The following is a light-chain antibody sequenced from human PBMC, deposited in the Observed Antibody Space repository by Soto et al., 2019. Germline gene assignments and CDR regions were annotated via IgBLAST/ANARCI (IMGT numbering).Light chain of an antibody. V-gene: IGKV3-20*01. CDR1: QSVSSSY. CDR3: QQYTGPPTA. Sequence: EIVLTQSPGNLSLSPGERATLSCRASQSVSSSYLAWYQQKPGQPPRLLIYGASSRATGIPDRFSGSGSGTDFTLSISRLEPEDFAVYFCQQYTGPPTAFGQGTRLEIK. CDR2: GAS. J-gene: IGKJ5*01.